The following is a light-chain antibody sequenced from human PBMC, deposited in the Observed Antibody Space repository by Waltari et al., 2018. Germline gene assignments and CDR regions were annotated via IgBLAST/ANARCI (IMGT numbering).Light chain of an antibody. CDR3: QQRDSWPLT. CDR1: PGISSR. Sequence: DIQMTQSPSSVPASVGDRVTLPCRASPGISSRLAWYQQKPGKAPKLLIYDASSLHSGVPSRFSGSGSGTEFTLTISSLQPEDFAVYYCQQRDSWPLTFGQGTKVEI. V-gene: IGKV1-12*01. CDR2: DAS. J-gene: IGKJ1*01.